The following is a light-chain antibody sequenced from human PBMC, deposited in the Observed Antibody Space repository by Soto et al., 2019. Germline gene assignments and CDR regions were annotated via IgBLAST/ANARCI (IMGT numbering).Light chain of an antibody. CDR3: CSYAGSYTLYV. Sequence: QSALTQPRSVSGSPGQSVTISCTGTSSDVGGYNYVSWCQQHPGKAPKLMMYDVSKRPSGVPDRFSGSKSGNTASLTISGLQAEDEADYYCCSYAGSYTLYVFGAGTKLTVL. J-gene: IGLJ1*01. V-gene: IGLV2-11*01. CDR1: SSDVGGYNY. CDR2: DVS.